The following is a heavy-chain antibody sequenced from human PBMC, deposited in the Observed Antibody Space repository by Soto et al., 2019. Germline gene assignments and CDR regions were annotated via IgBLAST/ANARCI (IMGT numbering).Heavy chain of an antibody. J-gene: IGHJ4*02. CDR2: IYYSGST. D-gene: IGHD3-3*01. CDR1: GGSISSYY. CDR3: ARVSYDDFWSGYYLDY. Sequence: PSETLSLTCTVSGGSISSYYWSWSRQPPGKGLEWIGYIYYSGSTNYNPSLKSRVTISVDTSKNQFSLKLSSVTAADTAVYYCARVSYDDFWSGYYLDYWGQGTLVTVSS. V-gene: IGHV4-59*01.